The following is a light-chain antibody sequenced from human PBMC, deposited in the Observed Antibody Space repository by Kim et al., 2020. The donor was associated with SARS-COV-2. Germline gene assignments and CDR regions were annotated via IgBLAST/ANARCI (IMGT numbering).Light chain of an antibody. CDR1: IPNIQKNH. CDR2: RND. Sequence: PGERVTIACSGAIPNIQKNHAHLFQQLPGMAPNLLLFRNDQRPSGVPDRFSGSKSGASASLAISGLRFEDEADYFCAAWDDTRGWVFGGGTKLTVL. J-gene: IGLJ3*02. V-gene: IGLV1-47*01. CDR3: AAWDDTRGWV.